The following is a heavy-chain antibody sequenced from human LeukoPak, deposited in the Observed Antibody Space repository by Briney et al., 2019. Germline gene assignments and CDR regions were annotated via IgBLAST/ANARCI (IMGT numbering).Heavy chain of an antibody. V-gene: IGHV3-23*01. CDR1: GFTFSSYA. D-gene: IGHD1-26*01. CDR3: AKLVGATSGY. J-gene: IGHJ4*02. Sequence: PGGSLRLSCAASGFTFSSYAMSWVRQAPGKGLEWVSAISGSGAGTYYADSVKGRFTISRDNSKNTLYLQMNSLRAEDTAVYYCAKLVGATSGYWGQGTLVTVSS. CDR2: ISGSGAGT.